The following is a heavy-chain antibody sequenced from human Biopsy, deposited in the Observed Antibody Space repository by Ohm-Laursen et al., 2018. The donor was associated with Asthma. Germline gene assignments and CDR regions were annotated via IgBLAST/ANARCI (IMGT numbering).Heavy chain of an antibody. CDR2: IKHDGTEK. V-gene: IGHV3-7*01. CDR3: ARTFHFWSPYHAEHYQL. Sequence: SLRLSCAASGFPFRGFGMTWVRQVPGKGLEWVANIKHDGTEKNHVDSLKGRFTISRDNAKNSLYLQMNSLRAEDTAVYYCARTFHFWSPYHAEHYQLWGQGTLVTVSS. CDR1: GFPFRGFG. D-gene: IGHD3-3*02. J-gene: IGHJ1*01.